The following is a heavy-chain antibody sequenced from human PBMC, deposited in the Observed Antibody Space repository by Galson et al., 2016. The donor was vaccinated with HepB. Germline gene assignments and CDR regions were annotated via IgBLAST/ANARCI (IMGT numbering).Heavy chain of an antibody. J-gene: IGHJ6*03. CDR1: GDSVSSNSAG. V-gene: IGHV6-1*01. CDR3: ARGLIYGVHYYMDV. Sequence: CAISGDSVSSNSAGWNWIRQSPSRGLEWLGRTFYRSNWQNDYAESVKSRITINPDTSRNQFSLQLNSVTAADTAVYYCARGLIYGVHYYMDVWGKGTTVTVSS. D-gene: IGHD4-17*01. CDR2: TFYRSNWQN.